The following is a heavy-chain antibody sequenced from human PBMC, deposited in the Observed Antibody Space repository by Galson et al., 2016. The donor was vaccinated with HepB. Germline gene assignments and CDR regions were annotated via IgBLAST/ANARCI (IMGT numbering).Heavy chain of an antibody. J-gene: IGHJ4*02. CDR3: ASTRGGGSYFDS. CDR2: TSHSGNT. D-gene: IGHD3-16*01. Sequence: SETLSLTCAVSSDSITSKNWWSWVRQPPGKGLEWIGETSHSGNTNYSPSLKSRVTISLDKSKNQFSLNLKYMTAADTAVYYCASTRGGGSYFDSWGQGILVTVSS. V-gene: IGHV4-4*02. CDR1: SDSITSKNW.